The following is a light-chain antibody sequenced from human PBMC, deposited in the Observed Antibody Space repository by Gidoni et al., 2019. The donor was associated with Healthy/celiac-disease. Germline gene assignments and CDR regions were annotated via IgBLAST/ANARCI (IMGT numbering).Light chain of an antibody. CDR2: EGS. CDR1: SSDVGSYNR. V-gene: IGLV2-23*03. Sequence: QSALTQPASVSGSPGQSITISCTGTSSDVGSYNRVSWYQQHPGKAPKLMIYEGSKRPSGVSNRFSGSKSGNTASLTISGLQAEDEADYYCCSYAGSSTFEKVFGGGTKLTVL. J-gene: IGLJ3*02. CDR3: CSYAGSSTFEKV.